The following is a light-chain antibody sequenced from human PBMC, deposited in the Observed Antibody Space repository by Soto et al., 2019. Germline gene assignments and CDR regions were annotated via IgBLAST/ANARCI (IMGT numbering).Light chain of an antibody. CDR1: QDITTW. CDR2: AAS. V-gene: IGKV1-12*01. Sequence: DIQMAQSPSSVSAFAGDRVAFTCRAGQDITTWRAWYQKKPGEAPRLLIYAASSLYSGVPTRFSGSGTGTEFTLTISNLQPEDSAIYYCQQVKGFPLTFGGGTKVDIK. CDR3: QQVKGFPLT. J-gene: IGKJ4*01.